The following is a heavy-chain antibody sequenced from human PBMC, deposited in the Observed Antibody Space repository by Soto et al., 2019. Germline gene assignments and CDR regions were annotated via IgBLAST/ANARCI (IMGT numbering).Heavy chain of an antibody. V-gene: IGHV1-58*02. Sequence: ASVKVSCKASGFDFGSFGIQFLRQTRGRGLEWIGWIVVASGRTNYARQFQGRVAFSRDMSSTTAYMDLYDLKSDDTAVYFCSADHPPTAIGWPVWGQGAMVTISS. CDR1: GFDFGSFG. CDR2: IVVASGRT. J-gene: IGHJ6*02. CDR3: SADHPPTAIGWPV.